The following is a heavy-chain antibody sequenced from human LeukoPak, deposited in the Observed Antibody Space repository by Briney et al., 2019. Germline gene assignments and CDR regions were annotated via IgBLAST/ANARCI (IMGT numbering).Heavy chain of an antibody. CDR1: GFTFSSYA. D-gene: IGHD4-23*01. J-gene: IGHJ4*02. V-gene: IGHV3-23*01. CDR2: ISSRGGST. CDR3: AKSSGGNYTPSGDY. Sequence: PGGSLRLSCAASGFTFSSYAMTWVRQAPGKGLGWVSSISSRGGSTYYADSVKGRFTISRDNSKNTLYLQMNSLRAGDTAIYYCAKSSGGNYTPSGDYWGQGTLVTVSS.